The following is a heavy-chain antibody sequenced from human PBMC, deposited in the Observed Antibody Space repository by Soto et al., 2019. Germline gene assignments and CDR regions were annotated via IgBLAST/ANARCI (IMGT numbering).Heavy chain of an antibody. J-gene: IGHJ4*02. CDR2: IDQNGAVT. CDR3: VRGAFGAYYFDY. V-gene: IGHV3-74*01. D-gene: IGHD3-3*01. Sequence: GGSLGLSCAASGFTFERYWMHWVRQAPGKGLMWVARIDQNGAVTDYAESVKGRFTISRDNARNTLYLQMNSLTAEDTAVYYCVRGAFGAYYFDYWGQGTLDTVSS. CDR1: GFTFERYW.